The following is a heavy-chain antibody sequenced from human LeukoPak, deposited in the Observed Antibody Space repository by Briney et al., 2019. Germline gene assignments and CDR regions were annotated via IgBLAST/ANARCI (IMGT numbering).Heavy chain of an antibody. Sequence: PGGSLRLSCAPSEFTFNNYTLNWVRQVPGKGLEWVSSINNSSRYISYADSVKGRFTISRDNSKNTLYLQMNSLRAEDTAVYYCAKQGDSSGNDALDIWGQGTMVTVSS. V-gene: IGHV3-21*01. J-gene: IGHJ3*02. CDR1: EFTFNNYT. CDR2: INNSSRYI. D-gene: IGHD3-22*01. CDR3: AKQGDSSGNDALDI.